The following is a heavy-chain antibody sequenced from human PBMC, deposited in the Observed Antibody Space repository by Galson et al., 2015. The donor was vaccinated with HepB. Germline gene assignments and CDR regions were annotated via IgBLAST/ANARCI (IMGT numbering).Heavy chain of an antibody. D-gene: IGHD4-23*01. CDR3: ARDREVAVAGGDFYDY. CDR2: ISTYDIKT. J-gene: IGHJ4*02. V-gene: IGHV1-18*04. Sequence: SVKVSCKASGYNFSSFDISWVRQAPGQGLEWMGWISTYDIKTKYAQTFQGRLTMSTDPSTSTAYMELKTLGSDDTAVYYCARDREVAVAGGDFYDYWGQGTLVIVSS. CDR1: GYNFSSFD.